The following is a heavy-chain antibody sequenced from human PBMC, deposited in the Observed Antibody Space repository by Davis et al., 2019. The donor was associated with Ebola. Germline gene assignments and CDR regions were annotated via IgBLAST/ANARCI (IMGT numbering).Heavy chain of an antibody. V-gene: IGHV3-30*18. D-gene: IGHD3-3*01. Sequence: GESLKISCAASGFTFSSYGMHWVRQAPGKGLECVAVISYDGNQKYYADSVKGRFTISSENSKNSIFLQLNSLRAEDTAVYYCAKQLGSGFMYDGMDVWGQGTTVTVSS. CDR1: GFTFSSYG. J-gene: IGHJ6*02. CDR3: AKQLGSGFMYDGMDV. CDR2: ISYDGNQK.